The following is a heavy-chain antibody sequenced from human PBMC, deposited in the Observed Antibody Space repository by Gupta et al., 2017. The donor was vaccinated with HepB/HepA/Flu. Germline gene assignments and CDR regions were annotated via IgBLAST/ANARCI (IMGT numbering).Heavy chain of an antibody. V-gene: IGHV3-23*01. J-gene: IGHJ4*02. Sequence: EVQLLESGGGLVQPGGSLRLSCAASGFTFSSYAMSWVRQAPGKGLKWVSAISGSGGSTYYADSVKGRFTISRDNSKNTLYLQMNSLRAEDTAVYYCAKISSDYGGNGALSLTFDYWGQGTLVTVSS. D-gene: IGHD4-23*01. CDR1: GFTFSSYA. CDR2: ISGSGGST. CDR3: AKISSDYGGNGALSLTFDY.